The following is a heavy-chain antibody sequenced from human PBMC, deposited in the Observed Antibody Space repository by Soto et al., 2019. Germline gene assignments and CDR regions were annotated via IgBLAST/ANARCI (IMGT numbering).Heavy chain of an antibody. CDR1: GYTFTSYG. CDR3: ARDRYDFWSGYYLYYYYGMDV. Sequence: GASVKVSCKASGYTFTSYGISWVRQAPGQGLEWMGWISAYNGNTNYAQKLQGRVTMTTDTSTSTAYMELRSLRSDDTAVYYCARDRYDFWSGYYLYYYYGMDVWGQGTTVTVPS. J-gene: IGHJ6*02. V-gene: IGHV1-18*04. D-gene: IGHD3-3*01. CDR2: ISAYNGNT.